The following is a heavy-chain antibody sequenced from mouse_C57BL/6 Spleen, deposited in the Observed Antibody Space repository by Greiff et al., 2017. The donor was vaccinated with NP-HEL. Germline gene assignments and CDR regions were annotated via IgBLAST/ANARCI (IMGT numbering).Heavy chain of an antibody. V-gene: IGHV1-69*01. CDR3: ARMGPNWVYAMDD. Sequence: VQLQQPGAELVMPGASVKLSCKASGYTFTSYWMHWVKQRPGQGLEWIGEIDPSDSYTNYNQKFKGKSTLTVDKSSSTAYMQLSSLTSEDSAVYYCARMGPNWVYAMDDWGQGTSVTVAS. D-gene: IGHD4-1*01. CDR2: IDPSDSYT. J-gene: IGHJ4*01. CDR1: GYTFTSYW.